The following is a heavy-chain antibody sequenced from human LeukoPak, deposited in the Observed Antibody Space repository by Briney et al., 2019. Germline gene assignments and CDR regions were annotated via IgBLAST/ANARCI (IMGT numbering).Heavy chain of an antibody. V-gene: IGHV1-69*06. J-gene: IGHJ4*02. Sequence: ASVKVSCKASGYTFTSYGISWVRQAPGQGLEWMGGIIPIFGTANYAQKFQGRVTITADKPTSTAYMELSSLRSEDTAVYYCASVRLGATYFDYWGQGTLVTVSS. CDR2: IIPIFGTA. D-gene: IGHD1-26*01. CDR1: GYTFTSYG. CDR3: ASVRLGATYFDY.